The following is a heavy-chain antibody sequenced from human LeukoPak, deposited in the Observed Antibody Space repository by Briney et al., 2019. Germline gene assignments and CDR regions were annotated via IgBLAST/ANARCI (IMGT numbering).Heavy chain of an antibody. V-gene: IGHV3-9*01. D-gene: IGHD3-10*01. J-gene: IGHJ4*02. CDR1: GFTFDDYA. CDR3: AKDLYGSGSPGFDY. Sequence: PGRSLRLSCAASGFTFDDYAMHWVRQAPGKGLEWVSGISWNSGSIGYADSVKGRFTISRDNAKNSLYLQMNSLRAEDTALYYCAKDLYGSGSPGFDYWGQGTLVTVSS. CDR2: ISWNSGSI.